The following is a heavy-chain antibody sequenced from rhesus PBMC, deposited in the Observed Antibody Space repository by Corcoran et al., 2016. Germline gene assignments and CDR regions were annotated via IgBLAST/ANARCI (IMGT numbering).Heavy chain of an antibody. J-gene: IGHJ4*01. V-gene: IGHV4-80*01. CDR2: IDGDGGAA. CDR1: GASISGNW. Sequence: QVQLQESGPGVVKPSETLSPTCGVSGASISGNWWTCTRRPPVKGLAWFGRIDGDGGAAYYSPYLRSRLTISEDASGQKFSLMLNSVTAADSAVYYCATQVNYRNEFWGQGVLVTVSS. D-gene: IGHD1-32*01. CDR3: ATQVNYRNEF.